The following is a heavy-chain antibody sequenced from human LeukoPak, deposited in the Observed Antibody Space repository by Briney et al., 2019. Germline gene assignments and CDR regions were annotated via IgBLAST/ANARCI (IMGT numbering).Heavy chain of an antibody. V-gene: IGHV4-34*01. Sequence: SETLSLTCAVYGGSFSGYYWSWIRQPPGKGLEWIGEINHSGSTNYNPSLKSRVTISVDTSKNQFSLKLSSVTAADTAVYYCARGRGYDYVWGSYRSRYLDYWGQGTLVTVSS. J-gene: IGHJ4*02. CDR1: GGSFSGYY. CDR3: ARGRGYDYVWGSYRSRYLDY. CDR2: INHSGST. D-gene: IGHD3-16*02.